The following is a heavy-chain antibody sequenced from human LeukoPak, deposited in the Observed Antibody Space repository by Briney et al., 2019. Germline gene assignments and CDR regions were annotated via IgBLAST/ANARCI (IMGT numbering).Heavy chain of an antibody. J-gene: IGHJ4*02. CDR3: ARGRSFGFDFDS. CDR2: KYHSGST. CDR1: GVSINTCCYY. D-gene: IGHD3-3*02. Sequence: ASETLSLTCAVSGVSINTCCYYWTWIRQPPGKGLEWIGYKYHSGSTRYNSSLRSRLSLSLDTSNNQFSLKLSSVTAADTAVYYCARGRSFGFDFDSWGQGTLVIVSS. V-gene: IGHV4-61*01.